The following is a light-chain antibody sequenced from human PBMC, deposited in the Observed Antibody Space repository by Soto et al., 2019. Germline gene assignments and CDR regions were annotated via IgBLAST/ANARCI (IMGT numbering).Light chain of an antibody. CDR3: QQYGSSLGVT. V-gene: IGKV3-20*01. CDR2: GAS. J-gene: IGKJ4*01. Sequence: IVLTQSPGTLSLSPGERATLSCRASQSVSSSYLAWYQQKPGQAPRLLIYGASSRATGIPDRFSGSGSGTDITLTISSLELDDFAVYYCQQYGSSLGVTFGGGTKVEIK. CDR1: QSVSSSY.